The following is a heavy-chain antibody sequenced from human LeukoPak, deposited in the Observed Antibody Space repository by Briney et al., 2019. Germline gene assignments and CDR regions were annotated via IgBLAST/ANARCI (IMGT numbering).Heavy chain of an antibody. CDR1: EYTLTELS. J-gene: IGHJ3*02. D-gene: IGHD6-6*01. V-gene: IGHV1-24*01. CDR2: FDPEDGET. Sequence: GASVKVSCKVSEYTLTELSMHWGRQAPGKGLEWMGGFDPEDGETIYAQKFQGRVTMTEDTSTDTAYMELSSLRSEDTAVYYCATDQMGSSGAFDIWGQGTMVTVSS. CDR3: ATDQMGSSGAFDI.